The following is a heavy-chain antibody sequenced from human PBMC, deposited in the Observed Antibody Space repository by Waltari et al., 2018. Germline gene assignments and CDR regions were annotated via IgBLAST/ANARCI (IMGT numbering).Heavy chain of an antibody. CDR2: INHSRST. D-gene: IGHD3-9*01. CDR1: GGSFSGYY. Sequence: QVQLQQWGAGLLKPSETLSLTCAVYGGSFSGYYWSWIRQPPGKGLEWIGEINHSRSTNYTPSLRSRVTISVDTSNNQLSLKLSSVTAADTAVYYCATHRGLVDWLSGPPDYWGQGTLVTVSS. CDR3: ATHRGLVDWLSGPPDY. J-gene: IGHJ4*02. V-gene: IGHV4-34*01.